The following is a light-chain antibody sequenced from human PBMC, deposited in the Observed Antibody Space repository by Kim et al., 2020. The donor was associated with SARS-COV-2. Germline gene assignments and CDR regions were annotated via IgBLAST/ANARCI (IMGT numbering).Light chain of an antibody. CDR2: RNN. Sequence: RVTISCSGSSPNIGSNYVYWYQQLPGTAPKLLIYRNNQRPSGVPDRFSGSKSGTSASLAISGLRSEDETDYYCAAWDDSLSGRLVFGGGTQLTVL. CDR1: SPNIGSNY. J-gene: IGLJ2*01. V-gene: IGLV1-47*01. CDR3: AAWDDSLSGRLV.